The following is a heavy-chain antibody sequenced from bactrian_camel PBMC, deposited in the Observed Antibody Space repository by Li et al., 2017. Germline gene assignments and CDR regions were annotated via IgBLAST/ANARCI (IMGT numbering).Heavy chain of an antibody. CDR2: IYTHGYQT. D-gene: IGHD3*01. J-gene: IGHJ4*01. V-gene: IGHV3S6*01. CDR3: VGDTGMG. CDR1: GFTFSGYW. Sequence: HVQLVESGGDLVQPGGSLTLSCTASGFTFSGYWMYWVRQTPVKGLEWVASIYTHGYQTYYSESVQGRFTISRDNAKNTMYLQMSSLKPEDTAVYYCVGDTGMGWGQGTQVTVS.